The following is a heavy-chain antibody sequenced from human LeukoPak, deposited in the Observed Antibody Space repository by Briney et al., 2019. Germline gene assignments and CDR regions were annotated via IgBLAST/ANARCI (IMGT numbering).Heavy chain of an antibody. Sequence: GGSLRLSCAASGFTFSGFSLNWVRQAPGKGLEWISNIRGSGSDMYYAASVKGRFTTSRDSATNSLYLQMNNLKVDDTAVYFCVRDLNWAFDSWGQGTLVTVSS. J-gene: IGHJ4*02. CDR1: GFTFSGFS. CDR3: VRDLNWAFDS. V-gene: IGHV3-48*01. D-gene: IGHD3/OR15-3a*01. CDR2: IRGSGSDM.